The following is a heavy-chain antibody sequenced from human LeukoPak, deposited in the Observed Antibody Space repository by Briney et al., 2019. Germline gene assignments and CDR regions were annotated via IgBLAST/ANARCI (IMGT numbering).Heavy chain of an antibody. CDR2: INPNSGGT. D-gene: IGHD6-19*01. V-gene: IGHV1-2*02. CDR1: GYTFTGYY. CDR3: ASISSGWYEEAFDI. J-gene: IGHJ3*02. Sequence: GASVKVSCKASGYTFTGYYMYWVRQAPGQGLEWMGWINPNSGGTNYAQKFQGRVTMTRDTSISTAYMELSRLRSDDTAVYYCASISSGWYEEAFDIWGQGTMVTVSS.